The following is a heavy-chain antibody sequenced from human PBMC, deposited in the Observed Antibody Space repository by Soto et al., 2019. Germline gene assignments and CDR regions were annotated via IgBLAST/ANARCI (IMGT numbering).Heavy chain of an antibody. CDR3: ARGSASYDFWSGYSQWDY. J-gene: IGHJ4*02. V-gene: IGHV3-21*01. CDR1: GFTFSSYS. CDR2: ISSSSSYI. Sequence: GGSLRLSCAASGFTFSSYSMNWVRQAPGKGLEWVSSISSSSSYIYYADSVKGRFTISRDNAKNSLYLQMDSLRAEDTAVYYCARGSASYDFWSGYSQWDYWGKGTLVTVSS. D-gene: IGHD3-3*01.